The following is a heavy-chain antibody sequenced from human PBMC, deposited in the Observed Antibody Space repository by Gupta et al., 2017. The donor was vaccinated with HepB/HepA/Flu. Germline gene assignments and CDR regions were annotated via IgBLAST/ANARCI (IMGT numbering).Heavy chain of an antibody. CDR3: AAVADGGRPSYIHY. V-gene: IGHV3-23*01. J-gene: IGHJ4*02. CDR2: ITGSSEKR. Sequence: EVQLLSSGGGFVQPGVSLRLSCATSGFPFRNFPLPWFRQAPGKGLEWGSTITGSSEKRYYADAVKGRFTISRDNSKSILYQQMKGMRAEDMAVYYCAAVADGGRPSYIHYRCQGPLVTVSS. CDR1: GFPFRNFP. D-gene: IGHD2-15*01.